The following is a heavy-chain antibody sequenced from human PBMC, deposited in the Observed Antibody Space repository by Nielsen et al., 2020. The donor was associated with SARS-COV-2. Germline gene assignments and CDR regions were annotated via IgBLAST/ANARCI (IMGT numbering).Heavy chain of an antibody. CDR1: GYTFTGYY. CDR3: ARRYFDY. V-gene: IGHV1-2*06. CDR2: INPNSGGT. Sequence: ASVKVSCEASGYTFTGYYMHWVRQVPGQGLEWMGRINPNSGGTNYAQKFQGRVTMTRDTSISTAYMEPSRLRSDDTAVYYCARRYFDYWGQGTLVTVSS. J-gene: IGHJ4*02.